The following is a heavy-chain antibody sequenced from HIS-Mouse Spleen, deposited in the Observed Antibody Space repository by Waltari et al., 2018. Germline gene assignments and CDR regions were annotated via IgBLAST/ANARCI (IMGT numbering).Heavy chain of an antibody. CDR1: GFTFSSYG. Sequence: QVQLVESGGGVVQPGRSLRLSCAASGFTFSSYGMHWVRQAPGKGLEWVAVISYDGSNKYYADSVKGRFTISRGNSKNTLYLQMNSLRAEDTAVYYCAKASSGWLDYWGQGTLVTVSS. V-gene: IGHV3-30*18. CDR2: ISYDGSNK. CDR3: AKASSGWLDY. J-gene: IGHJ4*02. D-gene: IGHD6-19*01.